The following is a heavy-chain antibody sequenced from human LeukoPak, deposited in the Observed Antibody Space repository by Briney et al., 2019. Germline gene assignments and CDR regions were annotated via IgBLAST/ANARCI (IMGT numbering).Heavy chain of an antibody. CDR2: SYYSGGT. CDR3: AGCGDFDY. Sequence: PSETLSLTCTISGVSITSGDFYWSWIRQPPGKGLEWVGFSYYSGGTYYNPSLKSRVTTSLDTSKNRFSLRLTSVTAADTAVYYCAGCGDFDYWGQGTLVTVSS. V-gene: IGHV4-30-4*01. J-gene: IGHJ4*02. D-gene: IGHD4-17*01. CDR1: GVSITSGDFY.